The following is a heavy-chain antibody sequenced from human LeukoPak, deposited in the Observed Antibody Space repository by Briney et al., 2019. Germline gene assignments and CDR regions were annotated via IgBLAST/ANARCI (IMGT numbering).Heavy chain of an antibody. CDR2: ISGSGGST. CDR3: AKAERRLQTLFDY. D-gene: IGHD5-24*01. V-gene: IGHV3-23*01. J-gene: IGHJ4*02. CDR1: GFIFSRYS. Sequence: GGSLRLSCAASGFIFSRYSMSWVRQAPGKGLGWVSFISGSGGSTYYPDSVKGRFTISRDNSKNTLYLQMNSLRAEDTAIYYCAKAERRLQTLFDYWGQGTLVTVSS.